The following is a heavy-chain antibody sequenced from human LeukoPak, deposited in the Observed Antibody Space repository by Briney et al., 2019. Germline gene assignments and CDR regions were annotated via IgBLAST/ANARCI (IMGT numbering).Heavy chain of an antibody. V-gene: IGHV1-8*01. Sequence: ASVKVSCKASGYTFTSYDINWVRQATGQGLEWMGWMNPNSGNTGYAQKFQDRVTMTRNTSISTAYMELSGLRSEDTAMYYCAGKTLYGSGKSWFDPWGQGTLVTVSS. CDR2: MNPNSGNT. J-gene: IGHJ5*02. CDR3: AGKTLYGSGKSWFDP. D-gene: IGHD3-10*01. CDR1: GYTFTSYD.